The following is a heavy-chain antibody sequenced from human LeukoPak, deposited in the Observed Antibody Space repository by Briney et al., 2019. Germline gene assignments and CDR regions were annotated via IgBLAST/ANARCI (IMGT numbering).Heavy chain of an antibody. V-gene: IGHV4-59*01. J-gene: IGHJ6*02. CDR2: IYYSGST. D-gene: IGHD6-19*01. CDR1: GGTISTYY. Sequence: SETLSLTCIVSGGTISTYYWSWIRQPPGKGLEWIGYIYYSGSTNYNPSLKSRVTISVDTSKNRFSLKLNSVNATDTAIYYCARGGAVPSYYAMDVWGQGTTVTASS. CDR3: ARGGAVPSYYAMDV.